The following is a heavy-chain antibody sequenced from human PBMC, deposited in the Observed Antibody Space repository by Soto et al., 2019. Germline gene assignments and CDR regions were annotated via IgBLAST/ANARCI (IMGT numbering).Heavy chain of an antibody. J-gene: IGHJ4*02. V-gene: IGHV4-59*01. CDR2: IHYSENI. Sequence: QVQLQGSGPGLVKPSETLSLTCTVSGGSITSYYWSWIRQSPGKGLEWIGYIHYSENIKYNPALTSRVTIPLDKSKSQFALKLSTMTAADTAVYYCAAEGGSKTFWGQGILVTVSS. CDR3: AAEGGSKTF. D-gene: IGHD3-16*01. CDR1: GGSITSYY.